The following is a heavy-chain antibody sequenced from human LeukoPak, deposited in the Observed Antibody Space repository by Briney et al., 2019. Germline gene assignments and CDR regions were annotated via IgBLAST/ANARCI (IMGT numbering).Heavy chain of an antibody. J-gene: IGHJ6*02. D-gene: IGHD3-3*01. CDR1: GFTFSSYW. CDR3: ARAVPDFWSGYYRYYYGMDV. CDR2: IKKDGSEK. V-gene: IGHV3-7*01. Sequence: GGSRRLSCAASGFTFSSYWMSWVRQAPGKGLEWVANIKKDGSEKYYVDSVKGRFTISRDNAKNSLYLKMNSLRAEDTAVYYCARAVPDFWSGYYRYYYGMDVWGQGTTVTVSS.